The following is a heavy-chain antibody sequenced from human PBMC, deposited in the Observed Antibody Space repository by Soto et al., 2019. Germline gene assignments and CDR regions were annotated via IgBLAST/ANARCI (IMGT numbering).Heavy chain of an antibody. Sequence: KPSETLSLTCTVSGGSISSYYWSWIRQPPGRGLEWIGYIYYSGSTNYNPSLKSRVTISVDTSKNQFSLKLSSVTAADTAVYYCARSPYIVVVTFDYWGQGTLVTVSS. CDR3: ARSPYIVVVTFDY. J-gene: IGHJ4*02. D-gene: IGHD2-21*02. CDR2: IYYSGST. CDR1: GGSISSYY. V-gene: IGHV4-59*01.